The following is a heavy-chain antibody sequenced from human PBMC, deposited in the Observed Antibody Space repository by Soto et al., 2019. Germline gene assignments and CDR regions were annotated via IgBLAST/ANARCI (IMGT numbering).Heavy chain of an antibody. CDR3: APSSDRSPVLDY. CDR2: INNGGGT. CDR1: QYTFTNFY. J-gene: IGHJ4*02. D-gene: IGHD6-19*01. Sequence: ASVKVSCKASQYTFTNFYLHWVRQAPGQRPEWMGWINNGGGTIYAQKFHGRLTMTRDTSITTAYMELIRLRSDDTAFYYFAPSSDRSPVLDYWCQGTLVTVFS. V-gene: IGHV1-2*02.